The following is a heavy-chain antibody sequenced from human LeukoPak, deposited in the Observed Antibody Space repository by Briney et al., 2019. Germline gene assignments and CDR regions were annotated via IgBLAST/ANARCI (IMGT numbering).Heavy chain of an antibody. V-gene: IGHV1-2*02. Sequence: GASVKVSFKAFGYTFHGFFMHWVRKAPGKGLEWMGWINPKRCGPNYAQKFQGRVTMTRDTSISTAYMELSRLRSDDTAVYYCARDLASSEELELLFSTNDYGMDVWGQGTTVTVSS. J-gene: IGHJ6*02. CDR2: INPKRCGP. CDR3: ARDLASSEELELLFSTNDYGMDV. D-gene: IGHD1-7*01. CDR1: GYTFHGFF.